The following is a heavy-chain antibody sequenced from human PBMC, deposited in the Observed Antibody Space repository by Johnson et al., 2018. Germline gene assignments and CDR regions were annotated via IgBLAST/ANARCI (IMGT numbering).Heavy chain of an antibody. CDR1: GFTFSTSA. V-gene: IGHV3-23*04. CDR2: INGRAGGT. D-gene: IGHD6-13*01. CDR3: AKDGGVAVALRYVDV. Sequence: VQLVESGGGLVQPGGSLRLSCATSGFTFSTSAMSWVRQAPGKGLEWVSAINGRAGGTSYTDSVKGRFTIFRDSSQNTLYLQMNSLRAEDTALYYCAKDGGVAVALRYVDVWGKGTTVTVSS. J-gene: IGHJ6*03.